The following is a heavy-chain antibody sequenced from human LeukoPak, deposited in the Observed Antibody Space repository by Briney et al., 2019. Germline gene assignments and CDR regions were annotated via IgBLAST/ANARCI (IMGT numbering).Heavy chain of an antibody. J-gene: IGHJ4*02. Sequence: ASVRVSCKASGYTFTNYAMHWVRQAPGQGLEWMGWINTNTGNPTYAQGFTGRFVFSLDTSVSTAYLQISSLKADDTAMYYCARGDYETHGYQTRWGQGTLVTVSS. CDR3: ARGDYETHGYQTR. CDR2: INTNTGNP. D-gene: IGHD3-22*01. V-gene: IGHV7-4-1*02. CDR1: GYTFTNYA.